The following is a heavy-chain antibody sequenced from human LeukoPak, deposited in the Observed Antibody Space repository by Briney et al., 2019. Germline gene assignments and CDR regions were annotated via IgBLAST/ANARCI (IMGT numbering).Heavy chain of an antibody. J-gene: IGHJ6*02. CDR2: IIPIFGTA. D-gene: IGHD3-10*01. CDR3: ARAPYYYGSGRVYGMDV. Sequence: ASVKVSCKASGGTFSSYAISWVRQAPGQGLEWMGGIIPIFGTANYAQKFQGRVTITADESTSTAYMELSSLRSEDTAVYYCARAPYYYGSGRVYGMDVWGQGTTVTVSS. CDR1: GGTFSSYA. V-gene: IGHV1-69*13.